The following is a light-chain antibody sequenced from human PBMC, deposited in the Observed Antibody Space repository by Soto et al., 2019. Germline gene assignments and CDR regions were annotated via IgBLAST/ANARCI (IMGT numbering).Light chain of an antibody. CDR3: QQYGSSP. Sequence: EILVTQAPGTLSLSPGERATLSCRASQSVSSSYLAWYQQKPGQAPRLLIYGASSRATGIPDRFSGSGSGTDFTLTISRLEPEDFAVYYCQQYGSSPFGQGTRLEIK. CDR2: GAS. CDR1: QSVSSSY. V-gene: IGKV3-20*01. J-gene: IGKJ5*01.